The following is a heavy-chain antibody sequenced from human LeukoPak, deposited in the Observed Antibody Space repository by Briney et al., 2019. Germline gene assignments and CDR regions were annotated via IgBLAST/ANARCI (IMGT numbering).Heavy chain of an antibody. V-gene: IGHV4-38-2*02. D-gene: IGHD3-10*01. Sequence: SETLSLTCTVSAYSISSGYYWGWIRQPPGKGLDWIGSIYHSGSTYYNPSLKSRVTISVDTSKNQFSLKLSSVTAADTAMYYCARHQTKNIVLLWFGGLDYWGQGTLVSVSS. CDR2: IYHSGST. J-gene: IGHJ4*02. CDR3: ARHQTKNIVLLWFGGLDY. CDR1: AYSISSGYY.